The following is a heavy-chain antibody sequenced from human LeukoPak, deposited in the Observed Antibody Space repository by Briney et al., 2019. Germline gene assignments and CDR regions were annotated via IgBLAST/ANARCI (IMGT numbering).Heavy chain of an antibody. CDR3: VGTHIYYDSGGSSLNKRYAAFDV. D-gene: IGHD3-22*01. CDR2: IDPEDGET. J-gene: IGHJ3*01. CDR1: GYTFTDYH. Sequence: ASVRLSCKVSGYTFTDYHIHWVRQAPGKGLEWMGLIDPEDGETIYAEKFQGRVTLTADTTRNTAYMQMSSLRSEDTAVYYCVGTHIYYDSGGSSLNKRYAAFDVWGQGTMVTVSS. V-gene: IGHV1-69-2*01.